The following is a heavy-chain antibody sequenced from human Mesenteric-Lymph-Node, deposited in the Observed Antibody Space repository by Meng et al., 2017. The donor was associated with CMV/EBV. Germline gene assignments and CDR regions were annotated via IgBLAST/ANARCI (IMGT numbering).Heavy chain of an antibody. CDR1: EFLFSSYA. J-gene: IGHJ4*02. CDR3: AGDLSGYTSAWLSYFDQ. D-gene: IGHD6-19*01. CDR2: ISYDGNKE. V-gene: IGHV3-30-3*01. Sequence: GESLKISCVASEFLFSSYAMHWVRQAPGKGLEWVAVISYDGNKEFYADSVKGRFTISRDNSKNTVYLQMNALRAGDTAVYYCAGDLSGYTSAWLSYFDQWGQGTLVTVSS.